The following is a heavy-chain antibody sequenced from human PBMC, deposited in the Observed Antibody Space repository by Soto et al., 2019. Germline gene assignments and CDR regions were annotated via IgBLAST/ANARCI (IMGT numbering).Heavy chain of an antibody. D-gene: IGHD4-17*01. CDR3: ARIWAVTTNWFDP. V-gene: IGHV3-21*01. Sequence: GALSLSSAASGLTLSSYSMNWVRQAPGKGLEWVSSISSSSSYIYYADSVKGRFTISRDNAKNSLYLQMNSLRAEDTAVYYGARIWAVTTNWFDPWGQGTLVTVSS. J-gene: IGHJ5*02. CDR2: ISSSSSYI. CDR1: GLTLSSYS.